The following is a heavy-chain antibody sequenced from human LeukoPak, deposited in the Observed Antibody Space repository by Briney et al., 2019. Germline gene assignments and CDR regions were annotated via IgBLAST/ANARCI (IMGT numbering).Heavy chain of an antibody. Sequence: PSETLFLTCTVSGGSISSYYWSWIRQPAGKGLEWIGRICTSGSTNYNPSLKSRVTMSVDTSKNQFSLKLSSVTAADTAVYYCARDTSSGTGVTSFDYWGQGTLVTVSS. CDR1: GGSISSYY. V-gene: IGHV4-4*07. CDR3: ARDTSSGTGVTSFDY. J-gene: IGHJ4*02. CDR2: ICTSGST. D-gene: IGHD1-7*01.